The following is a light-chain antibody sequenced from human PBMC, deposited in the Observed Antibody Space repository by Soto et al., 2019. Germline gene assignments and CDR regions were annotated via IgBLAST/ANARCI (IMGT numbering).Light chain of an antibody. Sequence: QPVLTQSPSASASLGASVTLTCTLSSGHSSYAIAWHQQQPEKGPRYLMKLDSDGSHTKGDASPDRFSGSSSGAERYLTISSLPSEDEADYYGQTWGTGIHVVFGGGTKLTVL. CDR3: QTWGTGIHVV. J-gene: IGLJ2*01. CDR1: SGHSSYA. CDR2: LDSDGSH. V-gene: IGLV4-69*01.